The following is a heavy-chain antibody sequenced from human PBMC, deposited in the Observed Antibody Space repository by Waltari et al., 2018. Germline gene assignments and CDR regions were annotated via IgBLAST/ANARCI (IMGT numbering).Heavy chain of an antibody. CDR1: GFTFSSYW. CDR3: AREGWTDPWF. CDR2: INQDGSVG. D-gene: IGHD3-9*01. J-gene: IGHJ4*02. V-gene: IGHV3-7*01. Sequence: EVQLVESGGGLVQPGGSLRLSCVASGFTFSSYWMSWVRQAQGKGLEGVANINQDGSVGYYVDSVKGRFIISRDNAKNSLFLQLNDLRAEDTAVYYCAREGWTDPWFWGQGALVTVSS.